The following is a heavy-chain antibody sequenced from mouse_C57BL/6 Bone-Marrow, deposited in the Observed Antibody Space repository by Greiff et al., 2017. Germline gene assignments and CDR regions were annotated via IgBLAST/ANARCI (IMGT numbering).Heavy chain of an antibody. CDR3: TTAWDDY. V-gene: IGHV14-4*01. J-gene: IGHJ2*01. CDR1: GFNIKDDY. D-gene: IGHD4-1*01. CDR2: IDPENGDT. Sequence: EVQLQQSGAELVRPGASVKLSCTASGFNIKDDYMHWVKQRPEQGLEWIGCIDPENGDTEYASKFQGKATIATDKSSNKAYLQLSSLTSEDTAVYYCTTAWDDYWGQGTTLTVSS.